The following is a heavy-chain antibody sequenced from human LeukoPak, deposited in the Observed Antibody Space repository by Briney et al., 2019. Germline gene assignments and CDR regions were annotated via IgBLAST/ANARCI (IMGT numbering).Heavy chain of an antibody. V-gene: IGHV4-59*08. J-gene: IGHJ4*02. CDR2: IYYSGST. D-gene: IGHD7-27*01. Sequence: PSETLSLTCTVSGGSISSYYWSWIRQPPGKGLEWIGYIYYSGSTNYNPSLKSRVTISVDTSKNQFSPKLSSVTAADTAVYYCARGTWGSSDYWGQGTLVTVSS. CDR3: ARGTWGSSDY. CDR1: GGSISSYY.